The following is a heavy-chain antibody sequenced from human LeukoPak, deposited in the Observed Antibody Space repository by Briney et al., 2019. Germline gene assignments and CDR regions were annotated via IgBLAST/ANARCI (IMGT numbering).Heavy chain of an antibody. CDR1: GGSISSSSYY. J-gene: IGHJ5*02. CDR2: IYYSGST. Sequence: KPSETLSLTCTVSGGSISSSSYYWGWIRQPPGKGLEWIGSIYYSGSTYYNPSLKSRVTISVDTSKNQFSLKLSSVTAADTAVYYCARDFYGDYVPAGWFDPWGQGTLVTVSS. CDR3: ARDFYGDYVPAGWFDP. V-gene: IGHV4-39*07. D-gene: IGHD4-17*01.